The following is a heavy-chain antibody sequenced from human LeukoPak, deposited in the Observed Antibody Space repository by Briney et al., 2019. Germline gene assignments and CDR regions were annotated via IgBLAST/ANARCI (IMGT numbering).Heavy chain of an antibody. CDR3: ARNHYYVPGSSDT. D-gene: IGHD3-10*01. CDR2: ISYDGSNK. V-gene: IGHV3-30*03. J-gene: IGHJ3*01. Sequence: GRSLRLSCAASGFTFSSYGMHWVRQAPGKGLEWVAVISYDGSNKYYADSVKGRFTISRDNSKNTVYLQMNSLRAEDTAVYYCARNHYYVPGSSDTWGQGTIVTVSS. CDR1: GFTFSSYG.